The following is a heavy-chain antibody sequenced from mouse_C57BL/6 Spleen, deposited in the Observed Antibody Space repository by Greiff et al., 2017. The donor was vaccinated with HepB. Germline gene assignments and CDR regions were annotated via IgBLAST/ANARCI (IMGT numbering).Heavy chain of an antibody. CDR2: IWRGGST. Sequence: VQLKESGPGLVQPSQSLSITCTVSGFSLTSYGVHWVRQSPGKGLEWLGVIWRGGSTDYNAAFMSRLSITKDNSKSQVFFKMNSLQADDTAIYYCAKNSGDDYVWFAYWGQGTLVTVSA. V-gene: IGHV2-5*01. CDR1: GFSLTSYG. CDR3: AKNSGDDYVWFAY. J-gene: IGHJ3*01. D-gene: IGHD2-4*01.